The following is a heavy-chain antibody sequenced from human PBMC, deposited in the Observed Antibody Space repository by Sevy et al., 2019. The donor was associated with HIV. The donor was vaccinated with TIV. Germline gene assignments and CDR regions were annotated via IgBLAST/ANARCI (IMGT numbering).Heavy chain of an antibody. CDR1: VFNFRIYA. CDR3: ATGRQGATYGY. Sequence: GGSLRLSCAASVFNFRIYAMHWVRQAPGKGLEWVAVISYDGSYKFYAESVKGRFNISRDNSKNMVFLQLNSLRGDDTAVYYCATGRQGATYGYWGQGTPVTVSS. D-gene: IGHD1-26*01. V-gene: IGHV3-30*03. CDR2: ISYDGSYK. J-gene: IGHJ4*02.